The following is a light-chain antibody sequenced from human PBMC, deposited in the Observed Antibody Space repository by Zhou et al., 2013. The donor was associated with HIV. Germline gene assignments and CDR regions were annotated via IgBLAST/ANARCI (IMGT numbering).Light chain of an antibody. CDR2: GAS. CDR1: QGISSW. Sequence: DIQMTQSPSSVSASVGDRVTMTCRASQGISSWLAWYQQKPGKAPKLLIYGASSLQSGVPSRFSGSGFGTDFTLTINRLHPEDFATYYCQQANRFPQTFGQGTKVEIK. CDR3: QQANRFPQT. V-gene: IGKV1D-12*01. J-gene: IGKJ2*01.